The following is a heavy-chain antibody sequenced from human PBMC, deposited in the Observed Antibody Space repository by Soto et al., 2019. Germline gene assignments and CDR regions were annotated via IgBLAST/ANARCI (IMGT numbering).Heavy chain of an antibody. CDR1: GGSISSSSYY. V-gene: IGHV4-39*02. Sequence: SETLSLTCTVSGGSISSSSYYWGWIRQPPGKGLEWIGSLSYSGSTYYNPSLKSRVTISVDTSKNHFSLKLNSVTAADTAVYYCARRVWFGDLWYFDLWGRGALVTVSS. CDR3: ARRVWFGDLWYFDL. CDR2: LSYSGST. D-gene: IGHD3-10*01. J-gene: IGHJ2*01.